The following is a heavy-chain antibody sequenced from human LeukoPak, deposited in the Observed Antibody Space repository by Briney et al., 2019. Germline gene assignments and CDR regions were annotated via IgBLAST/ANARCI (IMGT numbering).Heavy chain of an antibody. CDR3: ARGGFGELLPNYFDY. V-gene: IGHV1-69*13. D-gene: IGHD3-10*01. J-gene: IGHJ4*02. CDR1: GGTFSSYA. Sequence: SVKVSCKASGGTFSSYAISWVRQAPGQGLEWMGGIIPIFGTANYAQKFQGRVMITADESTSTAYMELSSLRSEDTAVYYCARGGFGELLPNYFDYWGQGTLVTVSS. CDR2: IIPIFGTA.